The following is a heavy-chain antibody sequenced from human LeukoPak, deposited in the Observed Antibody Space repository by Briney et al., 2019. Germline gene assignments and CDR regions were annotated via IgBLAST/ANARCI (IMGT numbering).Heavy chain of an antibody. V-gene: IGHV3-66*02. CDR3: ARDPGYSYGSYYVMDV. CDR2: IYSGGST. Sequence: GGSLRLSCAASGVTVSSNYMSWVRQAPGKGLEWVSVIYSGGSTYYADSVKGRFTISRDNSKNTLYLQMNSLRAEDTAVYYCARDPGYSYGSYYVMDVWGQGTTVTVSS. D-gene: IGHD5-18*01. J-gene: IGHJ6*02. CDR1: GVTVSSNY.